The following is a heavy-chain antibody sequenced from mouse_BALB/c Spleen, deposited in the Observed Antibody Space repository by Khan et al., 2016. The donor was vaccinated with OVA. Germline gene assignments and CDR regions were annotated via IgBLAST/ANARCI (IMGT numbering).Heavy chain of an antibody. CDR1: GYTLTSYW. D-gene: IGHD2-1*01. CDR3: ARLLINFDY. Sequence: QVQLQQPGADLVNPGASVNLSCKASGYTLTSYWMHWVKQRPGQGLEWIGEINPSNGRTNYNEKFKSKATLTVDKSSSTAYLQLSSPTSEDSAVYYCARLLINFDYGGQGTTLTGSS. CDR2: INPSNGRT. V-gene: IGHV1S81*02. J-gene: IGHJ2*01.